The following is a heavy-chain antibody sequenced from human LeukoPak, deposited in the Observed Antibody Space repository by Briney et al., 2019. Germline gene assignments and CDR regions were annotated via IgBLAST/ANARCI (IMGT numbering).Heavy chain of an antibody. J-gene: IGHJ4*02. CDR2: TYYSGST. V-gene: IGHV4-59*01. Sequence: SETLSLTCTVSGGSISNYYWNWIRQPPGKGLEWIGYTYYSGSTNYNPSLKSRVIISVDTSKNQLSLKLSSVTAADTAVYYCARGYGDYFDYWGQGTLVTVSS. CDR3: ARGYGDYFDY. CDR1: GGSISNYY. D-gene: IGHD4-17*01.